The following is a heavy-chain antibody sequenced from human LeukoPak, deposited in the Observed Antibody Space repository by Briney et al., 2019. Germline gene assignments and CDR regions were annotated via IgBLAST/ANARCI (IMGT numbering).Heavy chain of an antibody. J-gene: IGHJ4*02. CDR2: IYSGDNT. CDR3: ARDLIRFGELS. CDR1: GFTVSNNY. D-gene: IGHD3-10*01. V-gene: IGHV3-66*02. Sequence: GGSLRLSCAASGFTVSNNYMSWVRQAPGKGLEWVSVIYSGDNTYYVESVKGRFTISRDNSKNTLFLQMNRLRAEDTAVYYCARDLIRFGELSRGQGTLVTVSS.